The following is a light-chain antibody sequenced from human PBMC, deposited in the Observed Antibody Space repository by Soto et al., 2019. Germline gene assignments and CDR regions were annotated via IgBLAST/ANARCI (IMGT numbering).Light chain of an antibody. CDR1: QSISNW. J-gene: IGKJ2*01. Sequence: DIRMTQSPSTLSASVGDTVTISCQASQSISNWVAWYQQKPGRAPKLLISDSSNLEAGVPPRFSGTGSGTQYTLIISGLQPDDSATYYCQQYNSDPYTFGQGTKLQI. CDR2: DSS. CDR3: QQYNSDPYT. V-gene: IGKV1-5*01.